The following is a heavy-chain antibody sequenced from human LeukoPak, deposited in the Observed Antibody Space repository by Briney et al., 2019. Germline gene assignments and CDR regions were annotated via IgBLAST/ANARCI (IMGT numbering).Heavy chain of an antibody. D-gene: IGHD3-10*01. CDR1: GGSISSYY. J-gene: IGHJ4*02. CDR2: IYTSGST. V-gene: IGHV4-4*07. CDR3: ARDRILLWFGELSYDPYYFDY. Sequence: SETLSLTCTVSGGSISSYYWSWIRRPAGKGLEWIGRIYTSGSTNYNPSLKSRVTMSVDTSKNQFSLKLSSVTAADTAVYYCARDRILLWFGELSYDPYYFDYWGQGTLVTVSS.